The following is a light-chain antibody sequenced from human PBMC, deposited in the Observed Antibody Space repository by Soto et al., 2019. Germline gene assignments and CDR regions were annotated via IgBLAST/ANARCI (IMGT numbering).Light chain of an antibody. CDR3: QQYGDSPFT. J-gene: IGKJ2*01. CDR2: GAS. CDR1: ESVTSDY. Sequence: EIVLTHSPGTLSLSPGDRDTLLCRASESVTSDYLAWYQQKPGQAPRLLIHGASSRATGIPDRFSGSGSATDFSLNIGRLDPEDFAVYFCQQYGDSPFTFGQWTKLEIK. V-gene: IGKV3-20*01.